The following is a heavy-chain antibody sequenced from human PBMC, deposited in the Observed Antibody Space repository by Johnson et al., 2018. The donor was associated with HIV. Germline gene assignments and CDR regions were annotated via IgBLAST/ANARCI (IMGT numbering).Heavy chain of an antibody. CDR1: GFTFSSYA. CDR3: ARGGYSYGEQDAFDI. CDR2: ISYDGSNK. Sequence: QVQLVESGGGVVQPGRSPRLSCAASGFTFSSYAMHWVRQAPGKGLEWVAVISYDGSNKYYADSVKGRFTISRDNSKNTLYLQMNSLRAEDTAVYYCARGGYSYGEQDAFDIWGQGTMVTVSS. D-gene: IGHD5-18*01. V-gene: IGHV3-30-3*01. J-gene: IGHJ3*02.